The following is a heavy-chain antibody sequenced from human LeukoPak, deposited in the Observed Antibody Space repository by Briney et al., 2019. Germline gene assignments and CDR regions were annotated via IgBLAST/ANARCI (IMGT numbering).Heavy chain of an antibody. CDR1: GYTFTSYG. D-gene: IGHD5-18*01. Sequence: GASVKVSCKASGYTFTSYGISWVRQAPGQGLEWMGGIIPIFGTANYAQKFQGRVTITADKSTSTAYMELSSLRSEDTAVYYCAGGVDTAMVRNYFDYWGQGTLVTVSS. V-gene: IGHV1-69*06. J-gene: IGHJ4*02. CDR2: IIPIFGTA. CDR3: AGGVDTAMVRNYFDY.